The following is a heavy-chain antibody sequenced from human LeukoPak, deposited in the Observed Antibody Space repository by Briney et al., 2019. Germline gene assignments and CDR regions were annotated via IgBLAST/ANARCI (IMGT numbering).Heavy chain of an antibody. CDR3: ARDNWGSLDY. CDR2: IYSGDNT. Sequence: GGSLRLSCAASGFTVTSYYMSWVRQAPGKGLEWISFIYSGDNTYYADSVKGRFTISRDNSKNTLYLQMHSLRTEDTAVYYCARDNWGSLDYWGQGTLVTVSS. J-gene: IGHJ4*02. V-gene: IGHV3-66*01. CDR1: GFTVTSYY. D-gene: IGHD7-27*01.